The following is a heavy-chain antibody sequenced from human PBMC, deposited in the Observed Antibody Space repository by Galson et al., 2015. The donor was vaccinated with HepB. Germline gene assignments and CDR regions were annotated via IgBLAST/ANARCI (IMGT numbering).Heavy chain of an antibody. CDR3: AAGYYDILTGYYILDY. D-gene: IGHD3-9*01. V-gene: IGHV1-58*02. Sequence: SVKVSCKASGFTFTSSAMQWVRQARGQRLEWIGWIVVGSGNTNYAQKFQERVTITRDMSTSTAYMELSSLRSEDTAVYYCAAGYYDILTGYYILDYWGQGTLVTVSS. CDR2: IVVGSGNT. CDR1: GFTFTSSA. J-gene: IGHJ4*02.